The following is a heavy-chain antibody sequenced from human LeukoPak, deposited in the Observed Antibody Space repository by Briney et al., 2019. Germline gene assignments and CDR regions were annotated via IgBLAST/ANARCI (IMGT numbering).Heavy chain of an antibody. J-gene: IGHJ6*02. V-gene: IGHV4-30-4*08. CDR2: IYYSGST. CDR1: GGSISSGGYY. D-gene: IGHD3-3*01. Sequence: SETLSLTCTVSGGSISSGGYYWSWIRQHPGKGLEWIGHIYYSGSTYYNPSLKSRVTISVDTSKNQFSLKLSSVTAADTAVYYCARGGGGYYDFWSGYYSGPGDVWGQGTTVTVSS. CDR3: ARGGGGYYDFWSGYYSGPGDV.